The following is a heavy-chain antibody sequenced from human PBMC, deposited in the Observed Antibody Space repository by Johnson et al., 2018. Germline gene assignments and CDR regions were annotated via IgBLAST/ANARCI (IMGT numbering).Heavy chain of an antibody. V-gene: IGHV3-43D*03. Sequence: EVQLVESGGVVVQPGGSLRLSCAASGFTFDDYAMHWVRQAPGKGLEWVSLISWDGGSTYYADSVKGRFTISRDNSKNSLYLQMNRLGAEDTALYYCAKDAIFGVVDGYYYYMDVWGKGTTVTVSS. J-gene: IGHJ6*03. CDR2: ISWDGGST. CDR1: GFTFDDYA. D-gene: IGHD3-3*01. CDR3: AKDAIFGVVDGYYYYMDV.